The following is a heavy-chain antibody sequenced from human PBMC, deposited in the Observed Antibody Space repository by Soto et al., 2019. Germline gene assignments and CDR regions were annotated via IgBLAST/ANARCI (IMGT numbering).Heavy chain of an antibody. Sequence: ASVKVSCKASGYTFTNQYLHWVRQSPGQGLEWMGVIHPRGVTTTYAQKFQGRVAMTRDTSTSTVYMQLSSLRSEDTAVYYCARVGSSNYYDCSGHYYDYWGQGILVTVSS. D-gene: IGHD3-22*01. CDR1: GYTFTNQY. J-gene: IGHJ4*02. CDR2: IHPRGVTT. V-gene: IGHV1-46*01. CDR3: ARVGSSNYYDCSGHYYDY.